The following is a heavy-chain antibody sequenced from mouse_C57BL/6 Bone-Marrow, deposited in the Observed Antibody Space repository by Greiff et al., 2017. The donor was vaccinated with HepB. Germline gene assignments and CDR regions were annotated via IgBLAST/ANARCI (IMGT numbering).Heavy chain of an antibody. V-gene: IGHV1-55*01. CDR3: ARRGYYGSSYPLFDY. D-gene: IGHD1-1*01. CDR1: GYTFTSYW. J-gene: IGHJ2*01. Sequence: VQLQQPGAELVKPGASVKMSCKASGYTFTSYWITWVKQRPGQGLEWIGDIYPGSGSTNYNEKFKSQATLTVDTSSSTAYMQLSSLTSEDSAVYYCARRGYYGSSYPLFDYWGQGTTLTVSS. CDR2: IYPGSGST.